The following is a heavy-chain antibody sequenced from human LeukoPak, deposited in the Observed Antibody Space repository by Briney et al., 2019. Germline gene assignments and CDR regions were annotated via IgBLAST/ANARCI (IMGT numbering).Heavy chain of an antibody. CDR1: GYTFTIYY. V-gene: IGHV1-46*01. CDR2: INTSGGST. Sequence: GASVRVSSKASGYTFTIYYMHWGRQAPGQGGERMGLINTSGGSTSYPQKFQGRVTITRDIATSTVCMELSSLRSDDTAVYYCATGRPVTTLGFYYYYMDVWGKGTTVTVSS. D-gene: IGHD4-17*01. CDR3: ATGRPVTTLGFYYYYMDV. J-gene: IGHJ6*03.